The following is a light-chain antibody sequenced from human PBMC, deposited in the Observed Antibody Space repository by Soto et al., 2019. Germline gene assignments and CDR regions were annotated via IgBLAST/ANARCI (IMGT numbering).Light chain of an antibody. Sequence: DIQMTQSPSTMSASVGDRVISTCRARQSISSWLAWYQQKPGKAPNLLIYDASSLESGVPSRFSGSGSGTEFTLTISSLQPDDFATYYCQQYHSSWTFGQGTKVDIK. CDR3: QQYHSSWT. J-gene: IGKJ1*01. CDR1: QSISSW. V-gene: IGKV1-5*01. CDR2: DAS.